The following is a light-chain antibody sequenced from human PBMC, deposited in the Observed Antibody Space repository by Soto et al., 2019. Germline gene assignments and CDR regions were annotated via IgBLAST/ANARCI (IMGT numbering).Light chain of an antibody. Sequence: QSVLTQPASVSGSPGQSITISCTGTSSDVGGHNYVSWYQQHPGKAPKLMIYEVSYRPSGVSNRFSGSKSGNTASLTISGLQAEDEADYYCSSYTGGSTLVVFGGGTQLTVL. J-gene: IGLJ2*01. CDR2: EVS. V-gene: IGLV2-14*01. CDR1: SSDVGGHNY. CDR3: SSYTGGSTLVV.